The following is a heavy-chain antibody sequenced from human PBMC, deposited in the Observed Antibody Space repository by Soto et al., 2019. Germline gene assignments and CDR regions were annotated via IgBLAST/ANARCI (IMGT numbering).Heavy chain of an antibody. CDR3: ARDDAVAGRGWFDP. CDR1: GGTFSSYA. D-gene: IGHD6-19*01. V-gene: IGHV1-69*13. J-gene: IGHJ5*02. CDR2: IIPIFGTA. Sequence: SVKVSCKASGGTFSSYAISWVRQAPRQGLEWMGGIIPIFGTANYAQKFQGRVTITADESTSTAYMELSSLRSEDTAVYYCARDDAVAGRGWFDPWGQGTLVPVSS.